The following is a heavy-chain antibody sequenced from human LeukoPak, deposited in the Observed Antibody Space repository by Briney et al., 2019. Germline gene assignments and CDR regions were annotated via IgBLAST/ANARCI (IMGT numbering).Heavy chain of an antibody. V-gene: IGHV1-24*01. J-gene: IGHJ5*02. CDR1: GYTLTELS. CDR2: FYPEDGET. CDR3: ATAILGYCSGGSCYLRAWFDP. Sequence: ASVKGSCKVSGYTLTELSMHWVRQAPGKGLEWMGGFYPEDGETIYAQKFQGRVTMTEDTSTDTAYMELSSLRSEDTAVYYCATAILGYCSGGSCYLRAWFDPWGQGTLVTVSS. D-gene: IGHD2-15*01.